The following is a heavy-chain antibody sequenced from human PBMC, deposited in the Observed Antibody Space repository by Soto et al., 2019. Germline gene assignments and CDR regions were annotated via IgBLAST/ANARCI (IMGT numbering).Heavy chain of an antibody. Sequence: QVQLVQSGAEVKKPGASVKVSCKASGYTFTSYGISWVRQAPGQGLEWMGWISAYNGNTNYAQKLQGRVTMTTDTSRSTGYMALRSLRSEDTAVYYCAWDFQGATPGHWGQGTLVTVSS. CDR2: ISAYNGNT. CDR1: GYTFTSYG. CDR3: AWDFQGATPGH. V-gene: IGHV1-18*01. J-gene: IGHJ4*02. D-gene: IGHD1-26*01.